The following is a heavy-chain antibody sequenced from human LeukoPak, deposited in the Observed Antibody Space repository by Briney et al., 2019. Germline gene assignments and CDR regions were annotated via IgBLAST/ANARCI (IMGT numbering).Heavy chain of an antibody. V-gene: IGHV3-66*01. J-gene: IGHJ4*02. D-gene: IGHD1-26*01. Sequence: GGSLRLSCAASGFTFTSNYMSWVRQAPGKGLEWVSVIYSGGSTYYSASVKGRFTISRDNSKNTLYLQMNSLRAEDTAVYYCAREGVGSSGLLWGQGTLVTVSS. CDR3: AREGVGSSGLL. CDR2: IYSGGST. CDR1: GFTFTSNY.